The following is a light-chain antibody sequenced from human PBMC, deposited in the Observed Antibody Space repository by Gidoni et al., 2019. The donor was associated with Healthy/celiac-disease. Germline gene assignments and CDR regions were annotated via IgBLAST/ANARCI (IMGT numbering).Light chain of an antibody. V-gene: IGLV1-40*01. J-gene: IGLJ2*01. CDR2: GNS. CDR1: SSNIGAGYD. CDR3: QSYDSSLSVV. Sequence: QSVLTQPPSVSGAPGPRVTISCTGSSSNIGAGYDVHWYQQLPGTAPKLHIYGNSNRPSGVPDRFSGSKSGTSASLAITGLQAEDEADYYCQSYDSSLSVVFGGGTKLTVL.